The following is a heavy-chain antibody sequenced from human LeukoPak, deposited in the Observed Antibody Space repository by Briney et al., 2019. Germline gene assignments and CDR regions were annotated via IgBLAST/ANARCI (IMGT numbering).Heavy chain of an antibody. CDR1: GGSISSGSYY. J-gene: IGHJ3*02. V-gene: IGHV4-61*10. Sequence: LETLSLTCTVSGGSISSGSYYWSWIRQPAGKGLEWIGYIYYSGSTNYNPSLKSRVTISVDTSKNQFSLKLSSVTAADTAVYYCAGAFDIWGQGTMVTVSS. CDR3: AGAFDI. CDR2: IYYSGST.